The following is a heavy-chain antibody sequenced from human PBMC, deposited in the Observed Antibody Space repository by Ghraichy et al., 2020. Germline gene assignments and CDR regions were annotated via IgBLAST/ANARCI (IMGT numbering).Heavy chain of an antibody. CDR3: ARVITIVRGVTYSNWFDP. V-gene: IGHV4-59*01. CDR1: GGSISSYY. Sequence: SETLSLTCTVSGGSISSYYWSWIRQPPGKGLEWIGHIYYSGSTNYNPSLKSRVTISVDTSKNQFSLKLSSVTAADTAVYYCARVITIVRGVTYSNWFDPWGQGTLVTVSS. J-gene: IGHJ5*02. CDR2: IYYSGST. D-gene: IGHD3-10*01.